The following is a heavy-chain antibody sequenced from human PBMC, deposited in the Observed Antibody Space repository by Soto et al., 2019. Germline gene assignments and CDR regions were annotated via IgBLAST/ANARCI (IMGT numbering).Heavy chain of an antibody. Sequence: ASVKVSCKASGYTFTTYYMHWVRQTPGQGLEWMGIINPGDASTTYAQRFQGRVTMTRDTSTSTVYMELSSLRSEDTAVYYCARRFSSGSYYPFAYWGQGTLVTVSS. J-gene: IGHJ4*02. CDR3: ARRFSSGSYYPFAY. D-gene: IGHD3-10*01. V-gene: IGHV1-46*01. CDR1: GYTFTTYY. CDR2: INPGDAST.